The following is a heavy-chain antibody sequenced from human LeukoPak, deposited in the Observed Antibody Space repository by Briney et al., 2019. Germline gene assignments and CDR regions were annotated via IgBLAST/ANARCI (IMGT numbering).Heavy chain of an antibody. CDR2: ISYDGSNK. CDR1: GFTFSSYG. D-gene: IGHD2-2*02. J-gene: IGHJ4*02. Sequence: GGSLRLSCAASGFTFSSYGMHWVRQAPGKGLEWVAVISYDGSNKYYADSVKGRFTISRGNSKNTLYLQMNSLRAEDTAVYYCAKDSCSSTSCYSRDWGQGTLVTVSS. V-gene: IGHV3-30*18. CDR3: AKDSCSSTSCYSRD.